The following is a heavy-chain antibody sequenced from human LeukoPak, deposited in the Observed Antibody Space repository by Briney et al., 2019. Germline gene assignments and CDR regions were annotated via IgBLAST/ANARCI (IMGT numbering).Heavy chain of an antibody. D-gene: IGHD6-13*01. CDR3: ARHIGYGVDY. V-gene: IGHV4-34*01. CDR2: INHSGST. J-gene: IGHJ4*02. Sequence: SETLSLTCTVSGGFISSYYWSWIRQPPGKGLEWIGEINHSGSTNYNPSLKSRVTISVDTSKNQFSLKLSSVTAADTAVYYCARHIGYGVDYWGQGTLVTVSS. CDR1: GGFISSYY.